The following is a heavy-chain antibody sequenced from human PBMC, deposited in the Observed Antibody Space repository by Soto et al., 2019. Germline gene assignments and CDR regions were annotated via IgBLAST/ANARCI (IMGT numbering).Heavy chain of an antibody. CDR2: IIPRFGTA. CDR3: AKVKYDSSGYYRNFDY. CDR1: GGTFSSYA. J-gene: IGHJ4*02. V-gene: IGHV1-69*13. Sequence: RASVKVSCKASGGTFSSYAISWVRQAPGQGLEWVGGIIPRFGTANYAQKFQGRVTITADESTSTAYMELSSLRSEDTAMYYCAKVKYDSSGYYRNFDYWGQGTLVTVSS. D-gene: IGHD3-22*01.